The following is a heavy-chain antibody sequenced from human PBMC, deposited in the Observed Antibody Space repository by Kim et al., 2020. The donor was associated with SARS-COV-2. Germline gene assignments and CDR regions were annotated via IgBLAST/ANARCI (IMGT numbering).Heavy chain of an antibody. D-gene: IGHD6-13*01. J-gene: IGHJ4*02. V-gene: IGHV4-31*03. CDR2: IYYSGST. CDR1: GGSISSSGYY. Sequence: TLSLTCTVSGGSISSSGYYWSWIRQHPGKGLEWIGYIYYSGSTYYNPSLKSRVTISVETSKNQISLMLSSVTAADTAVYHCASSSSWRDYGGQGTLVTVSS. CDR3: ASSSSWRDY.